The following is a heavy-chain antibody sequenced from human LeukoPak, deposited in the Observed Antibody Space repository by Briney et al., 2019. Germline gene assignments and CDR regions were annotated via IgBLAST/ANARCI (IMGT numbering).Heavy chain of an antibody. Sequence: ASVKVSCKASGYTFTSYGISWVRQAPGQGFEWMGWISAYNGNTNYAQKLQGRVTMTTDTSTSTAYMELRSLRSDDTAVYYCARVFGLHPGIDWFDPWGQGTLVTVSS. V-gene: IGHV1-18*01. CDR3: ARVFGLHPGIDWFDP. D-gene: IGHD3-10*01. CDR1: GYTFTSYG. J-gene: IGHJ5*02. CDR2: ISAYNGNT.